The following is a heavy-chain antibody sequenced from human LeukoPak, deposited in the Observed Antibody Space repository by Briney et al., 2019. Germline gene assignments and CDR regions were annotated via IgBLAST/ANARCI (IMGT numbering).Heavy chain of an antibody. Sequence: GGSLRPSCAASGFTFSSCSMDWVRQAPGKGLEWISYISTSSGHIYYADSVKGRFTISRDNAKNSLYLQMSSLRDEDTAVYYCASSPEAVTGTLDYWGQGTLVTVSS. D-gene: IGHD6-19*01. J-gene: IGHJ4*02. CDR1: GFTFSSCS. CDR3: ASSPEAVTGTLDY. V-gene: IGHV3-48*02. CDR2: ISTSSGHI.